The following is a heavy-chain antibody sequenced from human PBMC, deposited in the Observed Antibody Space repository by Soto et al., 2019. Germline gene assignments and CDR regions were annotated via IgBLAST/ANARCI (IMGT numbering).Heavy chain of an antibody. J-gene: IGHJ4*02. D-gene: IGHD3-22*01. V-gene: IGHV1-69*06. Sequence: SVKVSCKASGGTFSSYAISWVRQAPGQGLEWMGGIIPIFGTANYAQKFQGRVTITADKSTSTAYMELSSLRSEDTAVYYCARDLSYYDSSGYLDYWGQGTLVTVSS. CDR2: IIPIFGTA. CDR3: ARDLSYYDSSGYLDY. CDR1: GGTFSSYA.